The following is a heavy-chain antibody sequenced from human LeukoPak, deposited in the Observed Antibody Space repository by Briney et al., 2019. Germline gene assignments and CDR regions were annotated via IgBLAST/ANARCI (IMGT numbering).Heavy chain of an antibody. CDR1: GGTFSSYA. J-gene: IGHJ4*02. CDR2: FDPEDGET. V-gene: IGHV1-24*01. Sequence: GASVKVSCKASGGTFSSYAISWVRQAPGQGLEWMGGFDPEDGETIYAQKFQGRVTMTEDTSTDTAYMELSSLRSEDTAVYYCATGWLWSGYPQGIVWGQGTLVTVSS. CDR3: ATGWLWSGYPQGIV. D-gene: IGHD3-3*01.